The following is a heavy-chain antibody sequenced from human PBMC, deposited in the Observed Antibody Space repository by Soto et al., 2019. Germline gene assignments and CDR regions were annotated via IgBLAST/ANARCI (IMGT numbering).Heavy chain of an antibody. CDR3: AKGLSPYCGGDCYSGGVAFDI. Sequence: QVQLVESGGGVVQPGRSLRLSCAASGFTFSSYGMHWVRQAPGKGLEWVAVISYDGSNKYYADSVKGRFTISRDNSKNALYLQMNSLRAEDTALYYCAKGLSPYCGGDCYSGGVAFDIWGQGTMVTVSS. D-gene: IGHD2-21*02. CDR1: GFTFSSYG. V-gene: IGHV3-30*18. CDR2: ISYDGSNK. J-gene: IGHJ3*02.